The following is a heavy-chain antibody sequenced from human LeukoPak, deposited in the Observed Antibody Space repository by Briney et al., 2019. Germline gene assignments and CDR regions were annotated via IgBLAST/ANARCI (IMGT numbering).Heavy chain of an antibody. CDR1: GGTFSSYA. V-gene: IGHV1-2*02. CDR3: ARVGELLRTGAFDI. J-gene: IGHJ3*02. CDR2: INPNSGGT. Sequence: ASVKVSCKASGGTFSSYAISWVRQAPGQGLEWMGWINPNSGGTNYAQKFQGRVTMTRDTSISTAYMELSRLRSDDTAVYYCARVGELLRTGAFDIWGQGTMVTVSS. D-gene: IGHD1-26*01.